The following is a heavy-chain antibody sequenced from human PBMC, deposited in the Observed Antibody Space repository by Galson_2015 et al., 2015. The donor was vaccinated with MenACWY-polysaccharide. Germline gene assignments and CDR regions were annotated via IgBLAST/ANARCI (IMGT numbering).Heavy chain of an antibody. V-gene: IGHV1-2*02. Sequence: QSGAEVKKPGASVKVSCKASGYTFTGYYMHWVRQAPGQGLEWMGWINPNSGGTNYAQKFQGRVTMTRDTSISTAYMELSRPRSDDTAVYYCARVPGSGYYTYYYYGMDVWGQGTTVTVSS. J-gene: IGHJ6*02. CDR3: ARVPGSGYYTYYYYGMDV. D-gene: IGHD3-3*01. CDR1: GYTFTGYY. CDR2: INPNSGGT.